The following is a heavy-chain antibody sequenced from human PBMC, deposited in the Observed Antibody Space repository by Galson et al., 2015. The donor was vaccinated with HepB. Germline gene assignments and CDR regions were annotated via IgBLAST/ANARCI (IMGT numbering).Heavy chain of an antibody. J-gene: IGHJ2*01. CDR1: GYSFTCYW. CDR2: IDPSDSYT. Sequence: QSGAEVKKPGESLKISCKGSGYSFTCYWISWVRQMPGKGLEWMGRIDPSDSYTNYSPSFQGHVTISADKSISTAYLQWSSLKASDTAMYYCARHPRNYYGSGSYPSFSYWYFDLWGRGTLVTVSS. D-gene: IGHD3-10*01. V-gene: IGHV5-10-1*01. CDR3: ARHPRNYYGSGSYPSFSYWYFDL.